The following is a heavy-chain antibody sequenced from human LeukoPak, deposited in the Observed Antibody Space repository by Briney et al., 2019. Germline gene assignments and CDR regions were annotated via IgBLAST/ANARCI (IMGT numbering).Heavy chain of an antibody. V-gene: IGHV4-4*02. Sequence: PSGTLSLTCAVSGDSISKSHWWSWVRQPPGEGLEWIGRIYHSGNTNYNPSLKSRVTISVDTSKNQFSLRLSSVTAADTAVYYCAREITGTTWAFDIWGQGTLVTVSS. CDR1: GDSISKSHW. D-gene: IGHD1-7*01. J-gene: IGHJ3*02. CDR3: AREITGTTWAFDI. CDR2: IYHSGNT.